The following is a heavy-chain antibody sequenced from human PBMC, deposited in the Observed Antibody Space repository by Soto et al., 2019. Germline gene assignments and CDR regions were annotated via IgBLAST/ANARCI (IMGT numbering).Heavy chain of an antibody. CDR3: ARDEDIVATHGGMDV. Sequence: GGSLRLSCAASGFTFSSYSMNWVRQAPGKGLEWVSSISSSSSYIYYADSVKGRFTISRDNAKNSLYLQMNSLRAEDTAVYYCARDEDIVATHGGMDVWGQGTTVTVSS. CDR2: ISSSSSYI. CDR1: GFTFSSYS. D-gene: IGHD5-12*01. J-gene: IGHJ6*02. V-gene: IGHV3-21*01.